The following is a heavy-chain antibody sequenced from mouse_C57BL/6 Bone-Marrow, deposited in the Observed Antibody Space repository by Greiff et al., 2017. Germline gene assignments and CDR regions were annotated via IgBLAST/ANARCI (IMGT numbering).Heavy chain of an antibody. Sequence: VQLQQSGAELVRPGASVKLSCTASGFNIKDDYMHWVKQRPEQGLEWIGWIDPENGDTEYASKFQGKATITADTSSNTAYLQRSSLTSEDTAVYYCTTGHYYVWGEDTTLTGSS. D-gene: IGHD1-1*01. CDR3: TTGHYYV. V-gene: IGHV14-4*01. CDR1: GFNIKDDY. J-gene: IGHJ2*01. CDR2: IDPENGDT.